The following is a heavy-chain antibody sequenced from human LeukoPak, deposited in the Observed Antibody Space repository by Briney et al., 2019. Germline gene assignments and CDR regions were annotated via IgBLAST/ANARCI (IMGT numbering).Heavy chain of an antibody. CDR3: ARDDY. CDR2: IYYRGTT. CDR1: GGSISSYY. V-gene: IGHV4-59*12. Sequence: SETLSLTCTVSGGSISSYYWSWIRQPPGKELEWVGQIYYRGTTNYNPSLKSRVTISVDTSKNQFSLKLSSVTAADTAVYYCARDDYWGQGTLVTVSS. J-gene: IGHJ4*02.